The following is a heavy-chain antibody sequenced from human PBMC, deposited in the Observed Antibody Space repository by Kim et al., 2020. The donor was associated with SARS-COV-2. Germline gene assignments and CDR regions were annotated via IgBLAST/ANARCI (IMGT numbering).Heavy chain of an antibody. V-gene: IGHV3-30*04. CDR3: ASADSSGWYTPFDY. Sequence: GGSLRLSCAASGFTFSSYAMHWVRQAPGKGLEWVAVISYDGSNKYYADSVKGRFTISRDNSKNTLYLQMNSLRAEDTAVYYCASADSSGWYTPFDYWGQGTLVTVSP. CDR2: ISYDGSNK. D-gene: IGHD6-19*01. J-gene: IGHJ4*02. CDR1: GFTFSSYA.